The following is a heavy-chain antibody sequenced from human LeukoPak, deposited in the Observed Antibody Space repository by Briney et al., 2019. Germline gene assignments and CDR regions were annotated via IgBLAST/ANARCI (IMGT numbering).Heavy chain of an antibody. V-gene: IGHV4-59*12. J-gene: IGHJ3*02. CDR3: ARDLHDASDI. Sequence: SETLSLTCTVSGGSISSYYWSWIRQPPGKGLEWIGYIYYSGSTNYNPSLKSRVTISVDTSKNQFSLKLSSVTAADTAVYYCARDLHDASDIWGQGTMVTVSS. CDR2: IYYSGST. CDR1: GGSISSYY. D-gene: IGHD1-1*01.